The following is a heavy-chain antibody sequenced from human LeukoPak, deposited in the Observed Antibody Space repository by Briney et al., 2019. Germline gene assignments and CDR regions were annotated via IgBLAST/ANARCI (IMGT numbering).Heavy chain of an antibody. Sequence: GGSLRLSCAASGFTVSSNYMSWVRQAPGKGLEWVSVIYSDGRTYYADSVKGRFTISRDNSKNTLYLETNSLRAEDTAVYYCAKERRGYSYGYYYWGQGTLVTVSS. CDR2: IYSDGRT. CDR1: GFTVSSNY. CDR3: AKERRGYSYGYYY. V-gene: IGHV3-53*01. D-gene: IGHD5-18*01. J-gene: IGHJ4*02.